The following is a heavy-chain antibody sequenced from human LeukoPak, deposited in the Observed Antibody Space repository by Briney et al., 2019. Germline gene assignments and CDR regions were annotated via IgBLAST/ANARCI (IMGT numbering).Heavy chain of an antibody. CDR3: ATFYDILTGYNY. Sequence: GGSLRLSCVASGFTFSTYSLNWVRQAPGKGLEWVSYISSSSTIYYADSVKGRFTISRDNAKNSLYLQMNSLRAEDTAVYYCATFYDILTGYNYWGQGTLVTVSS. CDR2: ISSSSTI. D-gene: IGHD3-9*01. V-gene: IGHV3-48*01. CDR1: GFTFSTYS. J-gene: IGHJ4*02.